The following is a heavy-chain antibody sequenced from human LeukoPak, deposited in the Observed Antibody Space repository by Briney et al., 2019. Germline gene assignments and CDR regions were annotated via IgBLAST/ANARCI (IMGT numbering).Heavy chain of an antibody. D-gene: IGHD2-15*01. CDR2: IWYDGSNK. J-gene: IGHJ4*02. V-gene: IGHV3-33*08. CDR1: GFTFSSYS. Sequence: GGSLRLSCAASGFTFSSYSMNWVRQAPGKGLEWVAVIWYDGSNKYYADSVKGRFTISRDNSKNTLYLQMNSLRAEDTAVYYCARDRGGSCHDYWGQGTLVTVSS. CDR3: ARDRGGSCHDY.